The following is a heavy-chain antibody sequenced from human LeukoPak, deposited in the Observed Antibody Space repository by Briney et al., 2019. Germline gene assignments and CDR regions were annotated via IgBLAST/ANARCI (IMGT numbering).Heavy chain of an antibody. CDR3: AKVRSPTVVTQLSAFDI. CDR1: GLTFSTYG. V-gene: IGHV3-23*01. Sequence: PGGSLRLSCAASGLTFSTYGMNWVRPAPGKGLEWVSAITGSGGNTYYADSVKGRFTVSRGNSRNTLFLQMKSLRADDTAVYYCAKVRSPTVVTQLSAFDIWGQGTMVTVSS. CDR2: ITGSGGNT. J-gene: IGHJ3*02. D-gene: IGHD4-23*01.